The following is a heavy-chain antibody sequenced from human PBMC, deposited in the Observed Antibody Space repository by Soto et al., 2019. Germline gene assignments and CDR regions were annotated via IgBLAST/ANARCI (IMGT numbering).Heavy chain of an antibody. CDR2: INAGNGNT. J-gene: IGHJ3*01. CDR1: GYTFSSYT. D-gene: IGHD2-2*01. V-gene: IGHV1-3*01. Sequence: QVQLVQSGAEVKKPGASVKVSCKASGYTFSSYTIHWVRQAPGQRLEWMVWINAGNGNTKYSQKFQARVTITRDTIASTTYMDLTSLRSEDTAIYYCARVSSTSDAFDVWGQGTLVTVSS. CDR3: ARVSSTSDAFDV.